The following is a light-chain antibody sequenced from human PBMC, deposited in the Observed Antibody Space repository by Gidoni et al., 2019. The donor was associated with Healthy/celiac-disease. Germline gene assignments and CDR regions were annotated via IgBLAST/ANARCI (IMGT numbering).Light chain of an antibody. CDR2: DAS. CDR1: QRISSW. V-gene: IGKV1-5*01. Sequence: DIQMTQSPSTLSASGGDRVTITCRASQRISSWLAWYQQKPGQAPKLLIYDASSLESRVPSRFSGTGSGTELTLTIISLQPDDFATYYCQKYNSYTWTFGQGTKVEIK. J-gene: IGKJ1*01. CDR3: QKYNSYTWT.